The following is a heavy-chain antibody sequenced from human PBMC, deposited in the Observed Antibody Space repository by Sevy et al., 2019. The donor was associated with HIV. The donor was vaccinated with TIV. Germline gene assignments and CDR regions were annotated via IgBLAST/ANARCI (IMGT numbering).Heavy chain of an antibody. J-gene: IGHJ4*02. CDR2: IKSKTDGGTR. D-gene: IGHD1-26*01. Sequence: GGSLRLSCVASGFTFSKAWMSWVRQAPGKGLEWVGRIKSKTDGGTRDLAAPVKGRIIISRDDSKNTLYLQISNLKIEDTGVYFCAEGVGASDFDYWGQGTLVTVSS. CDR1: GFTFSKAW. V-gene: IGHV3-15*01. CDR3: AEGVGASDFDY.